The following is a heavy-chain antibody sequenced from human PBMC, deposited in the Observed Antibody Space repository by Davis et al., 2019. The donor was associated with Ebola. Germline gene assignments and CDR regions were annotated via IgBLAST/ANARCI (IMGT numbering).Heavy chain of an antibody. CDR1: GGTFSSYT. Sequence: SVKVSCKASGGTFSSYTISWVRQAPGQGLEWMGRIIPILGIANYAQKFQGRVTMTRDTSASTAYMELSSLRSEDTAVYYCARAGYSYGQTHYYFDYWGQGTLVTVSS. D-gene: IGHD5-18*01. V-gene: IGHV1-69*02. J-gene: IGHJ4*02. CDR2: IIPILGIA. CDR3: ARAGYSYGQTHYYFDY.